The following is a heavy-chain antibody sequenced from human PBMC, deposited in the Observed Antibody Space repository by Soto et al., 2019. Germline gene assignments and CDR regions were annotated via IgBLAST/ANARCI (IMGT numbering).Heavy chain of an antibody. Sequence: SVKVSCKASGYTFTSYGISWVRQAPGQGLEWMGWISAYNGNTNYAQKLQGRVTMTTDTSTSTAYMELRSLRSDDTAVYYCAVRGYSYGSTYFDYWGQGTLVTVSS. V-gene: IGHV1-18*01. CDR3: AVRGYSYGSTYFDY. CDR1: GYTFTSYG. CDR2: ISAYNGNT. J-gene: IGHJ4*02. D-gene: IGHD5-18*01.